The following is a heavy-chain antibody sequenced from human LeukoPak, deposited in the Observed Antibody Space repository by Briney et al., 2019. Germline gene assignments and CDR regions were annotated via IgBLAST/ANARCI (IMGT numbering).Heavy chain of an antibody. CDR3: ARDTVVPAAPGYFDYYGMDA. Sequence: SVKVSCKASGGTFSSYAISWVRQAPGQGLEWMGGIIPIFGTANYAQKFQGRVTITADKSTSTAYMELSSLRSEDTAVYYCARDTVVPAAPGYFDYYGMDAWGKGTTVTVSS. D-gene: IGHD2-2*01. CDR2: IIPIFGTA. J-gene: IGHJ6*04. V-gene: IGHV1-69*06. CDR1: GGTFSSYA.